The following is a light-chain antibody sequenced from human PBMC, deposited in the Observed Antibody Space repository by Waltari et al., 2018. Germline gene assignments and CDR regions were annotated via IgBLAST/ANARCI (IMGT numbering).Light chain of an antibody. Sequence: EIVLTQSPATLSLSPGERATLSCRASQSVSSYLAWYQQKPGQAPRLLIYDASKRATGIPARLSGSGSGTDFTLTISSLEPEDFAVYYCQQRGNWPSGYTFGQGTNLEIK. J-gene: IGKJ2*01. CDR3: QQRGNWPSGYT. V-gene: IGKV3-11*01. CDR2: DAS. CDR1: QSVSSY.